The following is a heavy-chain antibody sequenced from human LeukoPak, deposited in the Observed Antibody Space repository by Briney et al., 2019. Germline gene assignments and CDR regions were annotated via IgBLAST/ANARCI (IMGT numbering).Heavy chain of an antibody. J-gene: IGHJ4*02. CDR3: ARHPFYGDYVGFDY. D-gene: IGHD4-17*01. CDR2: INHSGST. V-gene: IGHV4-34*01. Sequence: SETLSLTCAVYGGSFSGYYWSWIRQPPGKGLEWIEEINHSGSTNYNPSLKSRVTISVDTSKNQFSLKLSSVTAADTAVYYCARHPFYGDYVGFDYWGQGTLVTVSS. CDR1: GGSFSGYY.